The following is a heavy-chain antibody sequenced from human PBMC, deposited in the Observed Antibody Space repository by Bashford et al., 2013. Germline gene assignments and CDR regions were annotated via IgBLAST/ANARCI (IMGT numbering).Heavy chain of an antibody. CDR2: MNPYNGNT. Sequence: ASVKVSCKASGYTFTTYYMHWVRQAPGQGLEWMAWMNPYNGNTNNAQKLQGRVTMTTDTSTSTAYMELRSLRSDDTAVYYCARDSGTSHFDYVGPGNPGHRLL. V-gene: IGHV1-18*04. CDR3: ARDSGTSHFDY. CDR1: GYTFTTYY. J-gene: IGHJ4*02. D-gene: IGHD1-26*01.